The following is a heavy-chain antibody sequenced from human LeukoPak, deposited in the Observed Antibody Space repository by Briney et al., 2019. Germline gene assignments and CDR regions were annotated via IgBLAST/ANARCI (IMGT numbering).Heavy chain of an antibody. D-gene: IGHD6-19*01. Sequence: SVKVSCKASGGTFSSYGISWVRQAPGQGLEWMGGIIPIFGTANYAQKFQGRVTITADESTSTAYMELSSLRSEDTAVYYCARASSGWRTPTAYYFDYWGQGTLVTVSS. CDR2: IIPIFGTA. CDR1: GGTFSSYG. J-gene: IGHJ4*02. CDR3: ARASSGWRTPTAYYFDY. V-gene: IGHV1-69*01.